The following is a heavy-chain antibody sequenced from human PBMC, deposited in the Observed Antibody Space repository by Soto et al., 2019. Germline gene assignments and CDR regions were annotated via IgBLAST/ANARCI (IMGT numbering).Heavy chain of an antibody. V-gene: IGHV3-9*01. CDR3: VKDIHEQWLVTNFEY. Sequence: EVQLVESGGGLVQPGRSLRLSCVASGFTFDSYAMHWVRQAPGKGLEWVSGISWNSGSIGYEDSVKGRFTISRDNAQNSLYLELNSLRVEATAFYYCVKDIHEQWLVTNFEYWGQGALVTVSS. D-gene: IGHD6-19*01. J-gene: IGHJ4*02. CDR1: GFTFDSYA. CDR2: ISWNSGSI.